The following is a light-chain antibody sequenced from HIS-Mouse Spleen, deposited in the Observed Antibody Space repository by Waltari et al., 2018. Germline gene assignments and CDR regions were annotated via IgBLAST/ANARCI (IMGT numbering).Light chain of an antibody. CDR3: QQLNSYPPT. V-gene: IGKV1-9*01. CDR1: QGISSY. CDR2: AAS. J-gene: IGKJ1*01. Sequence: DIQLPQSPSFLSASVGDRVPIPCRASQGISSYLDWYQQKPGKGPNLLIYAASTLQSGVPSRFSGSGSGTEFTLTISSLQPEDFATYYCQQLNSYPPTFGQGTKVEIK.